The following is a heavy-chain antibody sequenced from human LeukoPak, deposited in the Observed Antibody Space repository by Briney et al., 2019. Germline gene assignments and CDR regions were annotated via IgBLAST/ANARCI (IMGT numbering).Heavy chain of an antibody. D-gene: IGHD6-6*01. J-gene: IGHJ6*03. CDR2: IYYSGST. CDR3: AREGHSSSYYMDV. Sequence: NSSETLSLTRTVSGGSISSYYWSWIRQPPGKGLEWIGYIYYSGSTNYNPSLKSRVTISVDTSKNQFSLKLSSVTAADTAVYYCAREGHSSSYYMDVWGKGTTVTVSS. CDR1: GGSISSYY. V-gene: IGHV4-59*01.